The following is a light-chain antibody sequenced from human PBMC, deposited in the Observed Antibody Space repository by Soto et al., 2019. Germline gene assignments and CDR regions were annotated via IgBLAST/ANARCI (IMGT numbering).Light chain of an antibody. J-gene: IGLJ2*01. V-gene: IGLV6-57*04. Sequence: NFMLTQPHSVSESPGKTVTISCTRSSGSIASNYVQWYQQRPGSAPTTVIYEDNQRPSGVPDRFSGSTDGSSNSASLTISGLHTEDGADYYCQSYDSSTVVFGGGPKLPVL. CDR3: QSYDSSTVV. CDR1: SGSIASNY. CDR2: EDN.